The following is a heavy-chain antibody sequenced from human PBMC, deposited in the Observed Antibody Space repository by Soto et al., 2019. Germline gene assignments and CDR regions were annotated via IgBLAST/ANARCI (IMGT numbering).Heavy chain of an antibody. V-gene: IGHV1-58*01. D-gene: IGHD4-17*01. J-gene: IGHJ4*02. Sequence: GASVKVSCKASGFTFSNSAVQWVRQARGQRLEWIGWIVVGTGHTNYAQKFQERVTISTDMSTNTAYMEVNSLRFDDTAVYYCTAYLEGGEYGANSAFDYWGQGTLVTVSS. CDR1: GFTFSNSA. CDR2: IVVGTGHT. CDR3: TAYLEGGEYGANSAFDY.